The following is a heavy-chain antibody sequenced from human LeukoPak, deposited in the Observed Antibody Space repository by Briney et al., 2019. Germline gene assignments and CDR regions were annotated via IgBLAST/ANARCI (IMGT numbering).Heavy chain of an antibody. CDR1: GGSFSGYY. D-gene: IGHD1-1*01. CDR3: ARGRTATSFHYYYYYYMDV. V-gene: IGHV4-34*01. CDR2: INHSGST. Sequence: SETLSLTCAVYGGSFSGYYWSWIRQPPGKGLEWIGEINHSGSTNYNPSLKSRVTISVDTSKNQFSLKLSSVTAADTAVYYCARGRTATSFHYYYYYYMDVWGKGTTVTVSS. J-gene: IGHJ6*03.